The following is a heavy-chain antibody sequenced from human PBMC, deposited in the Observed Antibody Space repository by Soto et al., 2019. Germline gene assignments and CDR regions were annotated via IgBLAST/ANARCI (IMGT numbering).Heavy chain of an antibody. CDR1: GFSLSNARMG. D-gene: IGHD3-3*01. Sequence: QVTLKESGPVLVKPTETLTLTCTVSGFSLSNARMGVSWIRQPPGKALECLAHIFSNDEKSYSTSLKSRLTISKDTSKSQVVLTMTNMDPVDTATYYCARMNKKNTIFGVVIYFDYWGQGTLVTVSS. J-gene: IGHJ4*02. CDR3: ARMNKKNTIFGVVIYFDY. CDR2: IFSNDEK. V-gene: IGHV2-26*01.